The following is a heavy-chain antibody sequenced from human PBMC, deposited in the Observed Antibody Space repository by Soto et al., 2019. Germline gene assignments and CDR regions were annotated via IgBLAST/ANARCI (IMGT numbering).Heavy chain of an antibody. CDR3: ARDRCAELLGFGELWGCGAFDI. CDR2: IYYSGST. V-gene: IGHV4-31*03. D-gene: IGHD3-10*01. CDR1: GGSISSGGYY. J-gene: IGHJ3*02. Sequence: QVQLQESGPGLVKPSQTLSLTCTVSGGSISSGGYYWSWIRQHPGKGLEWIGYIYYSGSTYYNPSLKSRVTISVDTSKNQFSLKLSSVTAADTAVYYCARDRCAELLGFGELWGCGAFDIWGQGTMVTVSS.